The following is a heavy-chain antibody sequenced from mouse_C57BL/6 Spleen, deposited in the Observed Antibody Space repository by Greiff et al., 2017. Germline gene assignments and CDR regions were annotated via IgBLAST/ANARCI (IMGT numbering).Heavy chain of an antibody. CDR3: ARAGYDGYYFDY. Sequence: QVQLQQPGAELVKPGASVKMSCKASGYTFTSYWITWVKQRPGQGLEWIGDIYPGSGSTNYNEKFKSKATLTVVTSSSTAYMQLSSLTSEDSAVYYCARAGYDGYYFDYWGQGTTLTVSS. D-gene: IGHD2-3*01. CDR2: IYPGSGST. V-gene: IGHV1-55*01. J-gene: IGHJ2*01. CDR1: GYTFTSYW.